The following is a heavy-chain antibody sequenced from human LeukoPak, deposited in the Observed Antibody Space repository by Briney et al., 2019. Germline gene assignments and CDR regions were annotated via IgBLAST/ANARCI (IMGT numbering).Heavy chain of an antibody. CDR3: ANWDTAMVMHYYGMDV. J-gene: IGHJ6*02. Sequence: PGGSLRLSCAASGFTFSSYAMSWVRQAPGKGLEWVSAISGSGGSTYYADSVKGRFTISRDNSKNTLYLQMNSLRAEDTAVYYCANWDTAMVMHYYGMDVWGQGTTVTVSS. CDR2: ISGSGGST. V-gene: IGHV3-23*01. D-gene: IGHD5-18*01. CDR1: GFTFSSYA.